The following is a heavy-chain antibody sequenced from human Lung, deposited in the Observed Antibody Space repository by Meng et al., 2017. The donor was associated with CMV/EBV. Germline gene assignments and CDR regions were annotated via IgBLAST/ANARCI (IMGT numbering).Heavy chain of an antibody. CDR3: AKDHTGGIVGADVDY. J-gene: IGHJ4*02. CDR2: IWYDGSNK. D-gene: IGHD1-26*01. Sequence: GFTFSSYGMHGVRQAPGKGLEGVAVIWYDGSNKYYADSVKGRFTISRDNSKNTLYLQMNSLRAEDTAVYYCAKDHTGGIVGADVDYWGQGTLVTVSS. V-gene: IGHV3-33*06. CDR1: GFTFSSYG.